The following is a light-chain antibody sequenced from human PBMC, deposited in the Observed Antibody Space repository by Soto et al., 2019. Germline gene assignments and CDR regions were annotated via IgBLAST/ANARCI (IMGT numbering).Light chain of an antibody. Sequence: VVMTQSPALLSVSPGERVTLSCRASQTVTNNLAWYQQRPGQAPRLLIYDSSSRATGVPARFSGRGSGTEFTLTITSLKAEDVAVSYCQQYNDRPPLTFGGGTKVEI. CDR1: QTVTNN. CDR3: QQYNDRPPLT. CDR2: DSS. J-gene: IGKJ4*01. V-gene: IGKV3-15*01.